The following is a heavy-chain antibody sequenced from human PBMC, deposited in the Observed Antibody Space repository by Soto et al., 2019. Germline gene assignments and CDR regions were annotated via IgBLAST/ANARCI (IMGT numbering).Heavy chain of an antibody. Sequence: GESLKISCKGSGYSFTSYWISWVRQMPGKGLEWMGRIDPTDSYTNYSPSFQGHVTISADKASSTAYLQWSSLKALDTVMYYCALHSGPTTMRVVAKGGDFAPWGRGTLVT. CDR3: ALHSGPTTMRVVAKGGDFAP. CDR1: GYSFTSYW. D-gene: IGHD3-22*01. J-gene: IGHJ5*02. CDR2: IDPTDSYT. V-gene: IGHV5-10-1*01.